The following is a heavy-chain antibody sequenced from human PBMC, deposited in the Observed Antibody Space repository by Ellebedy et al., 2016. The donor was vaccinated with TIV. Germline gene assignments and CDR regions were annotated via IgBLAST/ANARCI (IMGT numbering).Heavy chain of an antibody. D-gene: IGHD3-22*01. CDR3: AREEGSSGFAGWFDP. J-gene: IGHJ5*02. CDR1: GFTFSTSV. V-gene: IGHV3-30-3*01. Sequence: GESLKISCAAFGFTFSTSVMHWGRQAPGKGLEWVALIPHDGGNKQYADSVEGRFTISRDDSKDTLYLQMNSLRVEDTAVYYCAREEGSSGFAGWFDPWGQGTLVIVSS. CDR2: IPHDGGNK.